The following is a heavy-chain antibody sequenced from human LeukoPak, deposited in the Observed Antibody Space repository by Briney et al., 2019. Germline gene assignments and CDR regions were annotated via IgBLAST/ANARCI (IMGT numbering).Heavy chain of an antibody. CDR2: INPNSGGT. CDR1: GYTFTDYY. CDR3: AKCGDFIAASYNWFDP. J-gene: IGHJ5*02. D-gene: IGHD6-13*01. Sequence: ASVKVSCKASGYTFTDYYMHWVRQAPGQGLEWMGRINPNSGGTKYAQKFQGRVTMTRDTSISTAYMELNRLTSDDTAVYYCAKCGDFIAASYNWFDPGGPGTLVTVSS. V-gene: IGHV1-2*06.